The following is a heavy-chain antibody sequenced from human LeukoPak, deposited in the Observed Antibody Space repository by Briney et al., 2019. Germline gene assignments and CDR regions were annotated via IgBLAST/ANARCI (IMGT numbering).Heavy chain of an antibody. CDR2: ISSSGSTK. CDR3: ARRAYCGGDCYSGDIDL. D-gene: IGHD2-21*02. V-gene: IGHV3-48*02. CDR1: GFTFSTYN. Sequence: GGSLRLSCAASGFTFSTYNMNWVRQAPGKGLEWVSYISSSGSTKYYADSVKGRFTISRDNVKNSLFLQMNSLRDEDTAVYYCARRAYCGGDCYSGDIDLWGRGTLVTVSS. J-gene: IGHJ2*01.